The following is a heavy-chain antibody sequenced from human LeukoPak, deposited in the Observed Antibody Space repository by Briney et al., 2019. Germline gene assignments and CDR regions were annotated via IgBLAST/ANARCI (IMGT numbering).Heavy chain of an antibody. J-gene: IGHJ4*02. CDR1: GYTFTGYY. Sequence: SVKVSCKASGYTFTGYYMHWVRQAPGQGLEWMGGIIPIFGTANYAQKFQGRVTITADESTSTAYMELSSLRSEDTAVYYCASSFDWLLNYWGQGTLVTVSS. CDR2: IIPIFGTA. CDR3: ASSFDWLLNY. D-gene: IGHD3-9*01. V-gene: IGHV1-69*13.